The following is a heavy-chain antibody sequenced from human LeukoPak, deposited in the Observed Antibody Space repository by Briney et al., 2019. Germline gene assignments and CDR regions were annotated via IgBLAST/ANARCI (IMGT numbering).Heavy chain of an antibody. Sequence: GGSLRLSCAASGFTFDDYAMHWVRQAPGKGLEWVSGISWNSGSIGYADSVKGRFTISRDNAKNSLYLQMNSLRAEDTALYYCAKAHTILVAATDFDYWGQGTLVTVSS. J-gene: IGHJ4*02. D-gene: IGHD2-15*01. CDR1: GFTFDDYA. CDR2: ISWNSGSI. CDR3: AKAHTILVAATDFDY. V-gene: IGHV3-9*01.